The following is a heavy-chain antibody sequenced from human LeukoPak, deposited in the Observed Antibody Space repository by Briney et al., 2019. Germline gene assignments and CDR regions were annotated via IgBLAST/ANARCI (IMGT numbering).Heavy chain of an antibody. CDR1: GGSISGYY. CDR3: ARHFGYTQDYFDF. CDR2: IYNSGTS. J-gene: IGHJ4*02. D-gene: IGHD1-1*01. V-gene: IGHV4-59*08. Sequence: SETLSLTCTVSGGSISGYYWTWIRQPPGKGLDWVANIYNSGTSNYNPSLQSRLTISVGTSKNQVSLRLTSVTAADTAIYYCARHFGYTQDYFDFWGQGILATVSS.